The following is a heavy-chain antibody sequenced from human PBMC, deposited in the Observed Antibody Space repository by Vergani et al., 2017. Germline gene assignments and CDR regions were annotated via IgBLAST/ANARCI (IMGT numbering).Heavy chain of an antibody. V-gene: IGHV4-34*01. J-gene: IGHJ4*02. Sequence: QVQLQQWGAGLLKPSETLSLTCAVYGGSFSGYYWSWIRQPPGKGLEWIGEINHSGSTNYNPSLKSRVTISVDTSKNQCSLKLSSVTAADTAVYYCARGVPRDYYDSSGYYYDYWGQGTLVTVSS. D-gene: IGHD3-22*01. CDR3: ARGVPRDYYDSSGYYYDY. CDR1: GGSFSGYY. CDR2: INHSGST.